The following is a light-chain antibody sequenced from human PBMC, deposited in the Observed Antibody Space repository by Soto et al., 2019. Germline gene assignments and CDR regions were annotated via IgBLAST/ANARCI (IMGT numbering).Light chain of an antibody. V-gene: IGKV3-20*01. J-gene: IGKJ5*01. Sequence: IVLTQSPGTVSLSPGERATLSCRASQSFSSSYLAWYQQKPGQAPRLLIYGASSRATGIPDRFSGSGSGTDFTLTISRLEPEDFAVYYCQQYGSSPRITFGQGTRLEIK. CDR3: QQYGSSPRIT. CDR1: QSFSSSY. CDR2: GAS.